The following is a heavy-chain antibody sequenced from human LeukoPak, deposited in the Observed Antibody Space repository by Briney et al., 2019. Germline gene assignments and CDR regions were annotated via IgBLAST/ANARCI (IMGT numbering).Heavy chain of an antibody. CDR2: IYYSGST. CDR3: ARGRHGDYNYYFDY. Sequence: SETLSLTCTVSGGSISSYYWSWIRQPPGKGLEWLGYIYYSGSTNYNPSLKSRVTISVDTSKNQFSLKLSSVTAADTAVYYCARGRHGDYNYYFDYWGQGTLVTVSS. V-gene: IGHV4-59*01. J-gene: IGHJ4*02. D-gene: IGHD4-17*01. CDR1: GGSISSYY.